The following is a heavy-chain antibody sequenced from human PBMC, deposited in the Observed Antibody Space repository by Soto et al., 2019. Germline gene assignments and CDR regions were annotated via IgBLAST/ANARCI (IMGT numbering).Heavy chain of an antibody. J-gene: IGHJ6*02. CDR1: GFTFGDYG. Sequence: KPGGSLRLSCTASGFTFGDYGMSWFRQAPGKGLEWVGFIRSKVYGGTTEYAASVKGRCIISRDDSKSIAYLQMTSLKTEDTAVYYCTRGRRGIADYYSMDVWGQGTTVTVSS. D-gene: IGHD1-26*01. CDR3: TRGRRGIADYYSMDV. CDR2: IRSKVYGGTT. V-gene: IGHV3-49*05.